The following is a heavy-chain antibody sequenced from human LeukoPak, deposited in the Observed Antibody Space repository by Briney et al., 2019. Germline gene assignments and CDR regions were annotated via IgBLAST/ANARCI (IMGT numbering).Heavy chain of an antibody. J-gene: IGHJ5*02. Sequence: PGGSLRLSCAASGLSFTDSGFHWVRHASGKELEWVARIANEATNYATAYAASVKGRFTIYRDNSKKTAYLQMNSLKTEDTAVYYCVRHRTAGIGENWFDPWGQGTLVTVSS. CDR2: IANEATNYAT. D-gene: IGHD3-10*01. CDR1: GLSFTDSG. V-gene: IGHV3-73*01. CDR3: VRHRTAGIGENWFDP.